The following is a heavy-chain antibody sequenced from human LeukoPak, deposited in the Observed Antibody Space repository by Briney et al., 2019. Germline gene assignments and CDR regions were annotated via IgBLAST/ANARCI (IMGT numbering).Heavy chain of an antibody. D-gene: IGHD3-16*01. J-gene: IGHJ4*02. Sequence: SENLSLTCAVYGGSFSGYYWSWLRQPPGKGLEWIGEINHSGSTNYNPSLKSRVTISVDTSKNQFSLKLSSVTAADTAVYYCARGSIGGSGPARYWGQGTLVTVSS. CDR1: GGSFSGYY. CDR2: INHSGST. V-gene: IGHV4-34*01. CDR3: ARGSIGGSGPARY.